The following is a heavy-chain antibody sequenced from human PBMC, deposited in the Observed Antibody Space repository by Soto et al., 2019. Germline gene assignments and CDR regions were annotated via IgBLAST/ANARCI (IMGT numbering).Heavy chain of an antibody. CDR2: IYYSGST. V-gene: IGHV4-31*03. CDR3: ARGEWLGERRFDP. J-gene: IGHJ5*02. Sequence: QVQLQESGPGLVKPSQTLSLTCTVSGGSISSGGYYWSWIRQHPGKGLEWIGYIYYSGSTYYNPALKSGVTISVDTSKHQFSLKLSSVTAADTAVYYCARGEWLGERRFDPWGQGALVTVSS. CDR1: GGSISSGGYY. D-gene: IGHD3-16*01.